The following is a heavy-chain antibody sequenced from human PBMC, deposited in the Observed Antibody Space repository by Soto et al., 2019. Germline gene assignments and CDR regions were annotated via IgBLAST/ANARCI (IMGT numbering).Heavy chain of an antibody. J-gene: IGHJ4*02. CDR3: AKDLTPISGWYVLYFDY. V-gene: IGHV3-30*18. Sequence: PGGSLRLSCAASGFTFSAYGIHWVRQAPAKGLEWVAVISHDGRNKYYADSVKGRFAVSRGNSKNTLYLQMNSLRAEDTAVYYCAKDLTPISGWYVLYFDYWGQGTLVTVSS. CDR1: GFTFSAYG. CDR2: ISHDGRNK. D-gene: IGHD6-19*01.